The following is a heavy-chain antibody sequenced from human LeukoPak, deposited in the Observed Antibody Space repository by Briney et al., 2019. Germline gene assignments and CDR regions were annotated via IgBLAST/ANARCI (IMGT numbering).Heavy chain of an antibody. CDR2: IRRKAYGCTT. D-gene: IGHD3-10*01. CDR3: TRDSLPPVLLWFGELFSYYGMDV. Sequence: PGRSLRLSCTASGFTFGDYAMRWVRQAPGKGVEWVGFIRRKAYGCTTEYAASVKDRFTISRDDSNSIAYLQMNSLKTEDTAVYYCTRDSLPPVLLWFGELFSYYGMDVWGKGTPVTVSS. V-gene: IGHV3-49*04. CDR1: GFTFGDYA. J-gene: IGHJ6*04.